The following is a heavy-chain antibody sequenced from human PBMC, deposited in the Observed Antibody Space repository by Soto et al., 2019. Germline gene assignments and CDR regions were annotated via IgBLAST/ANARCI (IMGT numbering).Heavy chain of an antibody. CDR2: ISGSGGST. V-gene: IGHV3-23*01. CDR1: GFTFSSYA. J-gene: IGHJ4*02. D-gene: IGHD2-2*02. Sequence: GGSLRLSCAASGFTFSSYAMSWVRQAPGKGLEWVSAISGSGGSTYYADSVKGRFTISRDNSKNTLYLQMNSLRAEDTAVYYCAKILHIVVVPAAISDFDYWGQGTLVTVSS. CDR3: AKILHIVVVPAAISDFDY.